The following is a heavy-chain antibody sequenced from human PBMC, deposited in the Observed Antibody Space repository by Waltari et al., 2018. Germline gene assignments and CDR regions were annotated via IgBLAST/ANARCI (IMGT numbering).Heavy chain of an antibody. Sequence: EVQLLESGGGLVQPGGSLRLSCAASGFSFSNYAMSWVRQAPGKGLEYVSAISVSGVNTYYADSVKGRFTVSRDNSKNTLFLQMNSPRAEDTATYYCASQVDFALVPVERHFDSWGQGTLVTVSP. J-gene: IGHJ4*02. D-gene: IGHD2-8*02. CDR3: ASQVDFALVPVERHFDS. CDR1: GFSFSNYA. V-gene: IGHV3-23*01. CDR2: ISVSGVNT.